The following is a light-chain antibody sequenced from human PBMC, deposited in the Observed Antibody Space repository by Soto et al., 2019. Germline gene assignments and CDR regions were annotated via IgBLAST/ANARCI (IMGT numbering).Light chain of an antibody. CDR3: QQYADSPLT. CDR2: GAS. J-gene: IGKJ4*01. CDR1: QSVGRNY. V-gene: IGKV3-20*01. Sequence: EIVLTQSPGTLSLSPGERATLSCRASQSVGRNYLAWYQQKLGQAPRLLIYGASSRATGIPDRFSGSGSGTDFTLTISRLEPEDVAMFYCQQYADSPLTFGGGTKVEI.